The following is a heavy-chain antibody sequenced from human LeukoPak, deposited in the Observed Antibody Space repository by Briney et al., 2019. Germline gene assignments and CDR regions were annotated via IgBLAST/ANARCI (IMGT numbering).Heavy chain of an antibody. D-gene: IGHD1-26*01. CDR3: AADRGDYSGSYWTAFDI. Sequence: GASVKVSCKVSEYTLTELSMHWVRQAPGKGLEWLGGFGPEDGEIIYAQKFQGRVTMSDDTSTDTAYMELGSLRSDDTAVYYCAADRGDYSGSYWTAFDIWGQGTMVTVSS. CDR2: FGPEDGEI. V-gene: IGHV1-24*01. CDR1: EYTLTELS. J-gene: IGHJ3*02.